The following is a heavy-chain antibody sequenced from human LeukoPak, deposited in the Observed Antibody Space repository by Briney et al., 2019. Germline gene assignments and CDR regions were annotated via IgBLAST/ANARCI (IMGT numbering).Heavy chain of an antibody. CDR2: IYPDDSDT. D-gene: IGHD2-2*01. CDR3: ATPYPREYCSSTTCYFNY. Sequence: GESLKISCKVSGYSFATYWIGWVRQMPGKGLEWMGIIYPDDSDTRYSPSFQGQVTISADKSISTAYLQWSSLKASDTAMYYCATPYPREYCSSTTCYFNYWGQGTLVTVSS. V-gene: IGHV5-51*01. CDR1: GYSFATYW. J-gene: IGHJ4*02.